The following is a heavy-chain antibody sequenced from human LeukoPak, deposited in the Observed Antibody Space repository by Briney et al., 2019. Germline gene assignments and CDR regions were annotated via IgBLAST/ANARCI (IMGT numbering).Heavy chain of an antibody. CDR2: ISSSSSYI. CDR3: ARVNHEGPYGSFDY. J-gene: IGHJ4*02. CDR1: GFTFSCYS. Sequence: SPGGSLRLSCAAYGFTFSCYSMNWVRQAPGKGLEWVSSISSSSSYIYYADSVKGRFTISRDNAKNSLYLQMNSWRAEDTAVYYCARVNHEGPYGSFDYLGQGTMVTVSS. V-gene: IGHV3-21*01. D-gene: IGHD3-10*01.